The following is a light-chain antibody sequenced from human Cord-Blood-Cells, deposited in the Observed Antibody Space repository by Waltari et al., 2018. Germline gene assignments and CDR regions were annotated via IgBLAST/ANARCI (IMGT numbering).Light chain of an antibody. CDR3: QQYGSSPSLT. V-gene: IGKV3-20*01. CDR1: QSVSSSY. Sequence: EIVLTQSPGTLSLSPGERDTLSCRASQSVSSSYLAWYQQKPGQAPRLLIYGASSSATGIPDRFSGSGSGTDFTLTISRLEPEDFAVYYCQQYGSSPSLTFGGGTKVEIK. CDR2: GAS. J-gene: IGKJ4*01.